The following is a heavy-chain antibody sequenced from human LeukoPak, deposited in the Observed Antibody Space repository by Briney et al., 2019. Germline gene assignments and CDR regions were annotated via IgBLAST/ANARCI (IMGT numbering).Heavy chain of an antibody. D-gene: IGHD6-13*01. CDR1: GFTFSGYS. J-gene: IGHJ5*02. Sequence: GGSLRLSCAASGFTFSGYSMDWVRQVPGKGLEWVSSISSNSGHIFYADSVKGRFTISRDNAKNSLYLQMNSLRAEDTAVYYCANGVAAAGRFHWFDPWGQGTLVTVSS. CDR2: ISSNSGHI. CDR3: ANGVAAAGRFHWFDP. V-gene: IGHV3-21*04.